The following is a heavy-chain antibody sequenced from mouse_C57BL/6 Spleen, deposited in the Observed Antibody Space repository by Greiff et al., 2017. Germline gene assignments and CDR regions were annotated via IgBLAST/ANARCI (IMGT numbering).Heavy chain of an antibody. CDR3: ARPEKGGNYFDY. CDR2: FLPGSGSI. CDR1: GYTFTEYT. Sequence: VMLLESGAELVKPGASVKLSCKASGYTFTEYTIHWVKQRSGQGLEWIGWFLPGSGSIKYNEKFKDKATFTADKSSSTVYMELSSLTSEDSAFYFCARPEKGGNYFDYWGQGTTLTVSS. V-gene: IGHV1-62-2*01. J-gene: IGHJ2*01. D-gene: IGHD3-3*01.